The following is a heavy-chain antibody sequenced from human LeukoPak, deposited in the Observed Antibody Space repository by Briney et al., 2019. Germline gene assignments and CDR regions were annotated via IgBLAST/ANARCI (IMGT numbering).Heavy chain of an antibody. J-gene: IGHJ4*02. V-gene: IGHV1-24*01. D-gene: IGHD2-2*01. CDR1: GYTLTELS. CDR2: FDPEDGQT. Sequence: ASVKVSCKVSGYTLTELSMHWVRQAPGKGLEWMGGFDPEDGQTIYAQKFQGRVTMTTDTSTSTAYMELRSLTSDDTAVYYCARDYCSSTSCFLDYWGQGTLVTVSS. CDR3: ARDYCSSTSCFLDY.